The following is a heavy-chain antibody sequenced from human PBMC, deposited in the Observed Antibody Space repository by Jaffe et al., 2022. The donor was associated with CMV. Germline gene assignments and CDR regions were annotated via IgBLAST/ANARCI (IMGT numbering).Heavy chain of an antibody. CDR3: AKDNKEGGFYGDYFDF. Sequence: EVQLLESGGGLVQPGGSLRLSCAASGFIFRSYAMSWVRQAPGKGLQWVSGITGSDESTFYADSVKGRFTIFRDNSRNAVYLQMDSLRSEDTAVYYCAKDNKEGGFYGDYFDFWGQGTLVTVSA. CDR2: ITGSDEST. CDR1: GFIFRSYA. J-gene: IGHJ4*02. D-gene: IGHD4-17*01. V-gene: IGHV3-23*01.